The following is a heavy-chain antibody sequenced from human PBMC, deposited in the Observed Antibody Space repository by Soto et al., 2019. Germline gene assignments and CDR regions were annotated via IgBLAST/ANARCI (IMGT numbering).Heavy chain of an antibody. V-gene: IGHV4-34*01. Sequence: QVQLHQWGAGLLKPSETLSLACSIYSGSFSGYYWSWIRQPPGKGLEWIGEISQSGNTNYSPSIKSRVSISIDTSKKQFSLNLASVSAADTAVYYCARAPKVSGSSQTRPDFWGQGTLVTVSS. J-gene: IGHJ4*02. CDR3: ARAPKVSGSSQTRPDF. CDR1: SGSFSGYY. CDR2: ISQSGNT. D-gene: IGHD6-6*01.